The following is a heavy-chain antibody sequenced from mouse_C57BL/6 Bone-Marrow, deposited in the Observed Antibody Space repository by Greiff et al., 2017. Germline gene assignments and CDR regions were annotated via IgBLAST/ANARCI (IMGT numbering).Heavy chain of an antibody. D-gene: IGHD1-1*01. V-gene: IGHV14-2*01. J-gene: IGHJ3*01. CDR2: IDPEDGET. CDR3: AQFSYYYGSPAWFAY. Sequence: EVQLQQSGAELVKPGASVKLSCTASGFNIKDYYMHWVKQRTEQGLEWIGRIDPEDGETKYAPKFPGKATITADTSSNTAYLQLSSLTSEDTAVYYCAQFSYYYGSPAWFAYWGQGTLVTVSA. CDR1: GFNIKDYY.